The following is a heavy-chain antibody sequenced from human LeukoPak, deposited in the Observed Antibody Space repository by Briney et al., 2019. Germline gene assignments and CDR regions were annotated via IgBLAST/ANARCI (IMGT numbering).Heavy chain of an antibody. CDR1: GFTVSSNY. CDR3: ARERRHYYDSSGYFDY. V-gene: IGHV3-66*01. J-gene: IGHJ4*02. CDR2: IYSGGST. Sequence: GGSLRLSCAASGFTVSSNYMSWVRQAPGKGLEWVSVIYSGGSTYYAGSVKGRFTISRDNSKNTLYLQMNSLRAEDTAVYYCARERRHYYDSSGYFDYWGQGTLVTVSS. D-gene: IGHD3-22*01.